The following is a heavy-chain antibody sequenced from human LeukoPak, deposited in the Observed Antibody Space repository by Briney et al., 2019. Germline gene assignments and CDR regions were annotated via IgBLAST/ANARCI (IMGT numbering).Heavy chain of an antibody. CDR2: ISPNSGGR. CDR3: ARGTTVTTPFDY. V-gene: IGHV1-2*02. D-gene: IGHD4-17*01. Sequence: ASVKVSCKASGYTFTGYYIHWVRQGPGQGLELMGWISPNSGGRNYAQKFQGRVTMTRDTSVSTAHMELSNVRSDDTAVYYCARGTTVTTPFDYWGQGTLVTVSS. J-gene: IGHJ4*02. CDR1: GYTFTGYY.